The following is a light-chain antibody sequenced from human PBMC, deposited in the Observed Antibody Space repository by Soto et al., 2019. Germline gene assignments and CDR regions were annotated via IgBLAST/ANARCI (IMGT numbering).Light chain of an antibody. J-gene: IGKJ1*01. CDR3: QQYGSSPWT. Sequence: TQSPSTLFASVGDRVSITCRASQSVSSSYLAWYQQKPGQAPRLLIYGASSRATGIPDRFSGSGSGTDFTLTISRLEPEDFAVYYCQQYGSSPWTFGQGTKVEIK. V-gene: IGKV3-20*01. CDR1: QSVSSSY. CDR2: GAS.